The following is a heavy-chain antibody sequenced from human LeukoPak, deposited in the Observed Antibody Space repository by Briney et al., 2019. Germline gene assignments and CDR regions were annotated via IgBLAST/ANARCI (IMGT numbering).Heavy chain of an antibody. CDR3: ARKDYYMDV. CDR2: IYYSGST. Sequence: SETLSLTCTVSGGSISSSNYYWGWIRRPPGKGLEWIGSIYYSGSTYYNPSLKSRVTISVDTSKNQFSLKLRSVTAADTAVYYCARKDYYMDVWGKGTTVTISS. V-gene: IGHV4-39*01. J-gene: IGHJ6*03. CDR1: GGSISSSNYY.